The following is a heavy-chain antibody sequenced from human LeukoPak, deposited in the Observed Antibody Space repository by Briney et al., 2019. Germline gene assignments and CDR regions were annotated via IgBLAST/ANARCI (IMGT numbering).Heavy chain of an antibody. V-gene: IGHV3-23*01. J-gene: IGHJ4*02. D-gene: IGHD3-9*01. CDR2: ISGSGGST. CDR1: GFTFSSYA. CDR3: ARSRIDILTGYYPYYFDY. Sequence: GGSLRFSCAASGFTFSSYAMSWVRQAPGKGLEWVSAISGSGGSTYYADSVKGRFTISRDNSKNTLYLQMNSLRAEDTAVYYCARSRIDILTGYYPYYFDYWGQGTLVTVSS.